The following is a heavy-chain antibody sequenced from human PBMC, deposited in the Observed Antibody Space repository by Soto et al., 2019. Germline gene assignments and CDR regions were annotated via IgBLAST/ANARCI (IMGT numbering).Heavy chain of an antibody. V-gene: IGHV4-34*01. CDR1: GGSFIGYY. D-gene: IGHD1-26*01. CDR3: ARGLVGATHYDAFDI. J-gene: IGHJ3*02. Sequence: SDTLSLTCAVYGGSFIGYYWNWIRQPPGKGLEWIGKINHRGTTNYNPSLKSRVTISVDTSRNQLSLKLSSVTAADTAVYYCARGLVGATHYDAFDIWGQGTMVTVSS. CDR2: INHRGTT.